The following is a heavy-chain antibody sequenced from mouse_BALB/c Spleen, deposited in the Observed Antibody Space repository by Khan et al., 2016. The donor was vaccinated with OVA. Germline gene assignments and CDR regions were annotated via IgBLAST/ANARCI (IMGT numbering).Heavy chain of an antibody. CDR2: ISYSGST. D-gene: IGHD2-1*01. J-gene: IGHJ3*01. CDR1: GYSITSDYA. CDR3: ASFLYYAAFAY. V-gene: IGHV3-2*02. Sequence: QLEESGPGLVKPSQSLSLTCTVTGYSITSDYAWNWIRQFPGNKLEWMGYISYSGSTSYNPSLKSRISITRDTSKNQFFLQLNSVTTEDTATYYCASFLYYAAFAYWGQGTLVTVSA.